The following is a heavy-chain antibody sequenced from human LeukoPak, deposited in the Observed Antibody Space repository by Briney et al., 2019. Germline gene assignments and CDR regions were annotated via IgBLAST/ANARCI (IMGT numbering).Heavy chain of an antibody. J-gene: IGHJ4*02. D-gene: IGHD3-22*01. Sequence: ASVKVSCKASGYTFTSYYMHWVRQAPGQGLEWMGIINPSVGSTSYAQKFQGRVTMTRDTSTSTVYMELSSLRSEDTAVYYCARGGGDITMIVDSLDYWGQGTLVTVSS. CDR3: ARGGGDITMIVDSLDY. CDR1: GYTFTSYY. CDR2: INPSVGST. V-gene: IGHV1-46*01.